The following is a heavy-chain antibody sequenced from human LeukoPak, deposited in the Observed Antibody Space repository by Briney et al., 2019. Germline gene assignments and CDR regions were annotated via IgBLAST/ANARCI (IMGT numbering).Heavy chain of an antibody. CDR1: GGSISSYH. D-gene: IGHD6-19*01. J-gene: IGHJ4*02. CDR2: IYYSGST. Sequence: KPSETLSLTCTVSGGSISSYHWSWIRQPPGKGLEWIGYIYYSGSTNYNPSLKSRVTISVDTSKNQFSLKLSSVTAADTAVYYCARLGSGWQGPDYWGQGTLVTVSS. CDR3: ARLGSGWQGPDY. V-gene: IGHV4-59*01.